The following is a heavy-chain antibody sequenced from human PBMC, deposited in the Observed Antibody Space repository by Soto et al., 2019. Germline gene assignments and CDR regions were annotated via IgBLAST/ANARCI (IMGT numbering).Heavy chain of an antibody. Sequence: VQLVEYGGGLVQPGESLRLSCTASGLTFSISWMTWVRQAPGGGLEWVSNITPAGDVQHYADCVKERFIISRDSAKNSLCLQMSGLRVEDTAVYYCATANTPYAFDMGGQGTMVTVSS. V-gene: IGHV3-7*01. J-gene: IGHJ3*02. CDR2: ITPAGDVQ. CDR3: ATANTPYAFDM. CDR1: GLTFSISW.